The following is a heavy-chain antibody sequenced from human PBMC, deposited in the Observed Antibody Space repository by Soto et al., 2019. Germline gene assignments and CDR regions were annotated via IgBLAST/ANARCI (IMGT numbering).Heavy chain of an antibody. CDR2: IDPSDSYI. CDR1: GYSFTNYW. Sequence: GESLKISCKGSGYSFTNYWISWVREMPGKGLEWMGRIDPSDSYIKYSPSFQGHVTISADNSISTAYLQWSSLKASDTAMYYCARHDCSSTRCYNFGMDVWGQGTTVTVSS. D-gene: IGHD2-2*02. J-gene: IGHJ6*02. V-gene: IGHV5-10-1*01. CDR3: ARHDCSSTRCYNFGMDV.